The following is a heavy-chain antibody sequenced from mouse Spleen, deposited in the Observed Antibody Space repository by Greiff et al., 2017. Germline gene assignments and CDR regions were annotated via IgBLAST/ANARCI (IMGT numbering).Heavy chain of an antibody. CDR3: ARGASYYPRGGYYYAMDY. CDR1: GYTFTDYN. Sequence: VQLKQSGPELVKPGASVKIPCKASGYTFTDYNMDWVKQSHGKSLEWIGDINPNNGGTIYNQKFKGKATLTVDKSSSTAYMELRSLTSEDTAVYYCARGASYYPRGGYYYAMDYWGQGTSVTVSS. V-gene: IGHV1-18*01. J-gene: IGHJ4*01. CDR2: INPNNGGT. D-gene: IGHD2-10*01.